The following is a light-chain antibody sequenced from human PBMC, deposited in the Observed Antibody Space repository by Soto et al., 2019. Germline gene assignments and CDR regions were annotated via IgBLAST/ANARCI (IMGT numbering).Light chain of an antibody. CDR2: DAS. Sequence: EVVLTQSPATLSLSPGERATLSCRASQSVSSHLAWYQQKPGQAPRLLIYDASNRATGIPGRFSGSRSGTDFTLTISSLEPEDFAVYYCQQRSNGPAYTFGQGTRLDIK. V-gene: IGKV3-11*01. J-gene: IGKJ2*01. CDR1: QSVSSH. CDR3: QQRSNGPAYT.